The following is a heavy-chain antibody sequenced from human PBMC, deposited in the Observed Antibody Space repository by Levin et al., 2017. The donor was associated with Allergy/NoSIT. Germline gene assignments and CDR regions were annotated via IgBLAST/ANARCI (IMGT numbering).Heavy chain of an antibody. CDR3: AKAPGATPNTLDY. CDR2: ISWNSGSI. J-gene: IGHJ4*02. D-gene: IGHD1-26*01. Sequence: GGSLRLSCAASGFTFDDYAMHWVRQAPGKGLEWVSGISWNSGSIAYADSVKGRFTISRDNAKNSLYLQMDSLRAEDTAVYYCAKAPGATPNTLDYWGQGTLVTVSS. V-gene: IGHV3-9*01. CDR1: GFTFDDYA.